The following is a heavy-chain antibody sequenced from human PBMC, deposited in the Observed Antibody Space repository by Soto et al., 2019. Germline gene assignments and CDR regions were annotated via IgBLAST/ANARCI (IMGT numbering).Heavy chain of an antibody. CDR2: IYATGTT. CDR3: VRDGTKTLRDWFDP. CDR1: GSSISGFY. V-gene: IGHV4-4*07. J-gene: IGHJ5*02. Sequence: TLSLTCTVSGSSISGFYWSWIRKSAGKGLEWIGRIYATGTTDYNPSLESRVMMSVDTSKKQFSLKLRSVTAADTAVYYCVRDGTKTLRDWFDPWGQGISVTVSS. D-gene: IGHD1-1*01.